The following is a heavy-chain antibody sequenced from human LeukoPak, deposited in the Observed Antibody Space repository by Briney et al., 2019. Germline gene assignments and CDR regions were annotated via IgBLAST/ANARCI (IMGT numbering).Heavy chain of an antibody. Sequence: PGGSLRLSCAASGFTFSSYSMNWVRQAPGKGLEWVSSISSSSSYIYYADSVKGRFTISRDNAKNSLYLQMDSLRAEDTAVYYCARDRAVDFDYWGQGTLVTVSS. CDR2: ISSSSSYI. CDR1: GFTFSSYS. J-gene: IGHJ4*02. D-gene: IGHD4-23*01. CDR3: ARDRAVDFDY. V-gene: IGHV3-21*01.